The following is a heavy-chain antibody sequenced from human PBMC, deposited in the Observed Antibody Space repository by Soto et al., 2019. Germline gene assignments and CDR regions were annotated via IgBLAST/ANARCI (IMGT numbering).Heavy chain of an antibody. CDR2: IYYSGST. J-gene: IGHJ4*02. D-gene: IGHD3-16*02. Sequence: SETLSLTCTVSGGSISSGGYYWSWIRQHPGKGLEWIGYIYYSGSTYYNPSLKSRVTISVDTSKNQFSLKLSSVTAADTAVYYCARGRLGELSSYFDYWGQGTLVTVSS. CDR1: GGSISSGGYY. CDR3: ARGRLGELSSYFDY. V-gene: IGHV4-31*03.